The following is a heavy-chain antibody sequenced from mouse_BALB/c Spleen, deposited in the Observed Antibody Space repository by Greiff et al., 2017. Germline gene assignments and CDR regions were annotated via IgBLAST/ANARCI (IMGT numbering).Heavy chain of an antibody. J-gene: IGHJ3*01. Sequence: EVQLVESGGGLVQPRGSLKLSCAASGFTFSSYGMSWVRQTPDKRLELVATINSNGGSTYYPDSVKGRFTISRDNAKNTLYLQMSSLKSEDTAMYYCARALITTATWFAYWGQGTLVTVSA. CDR3: ARALITTATWFAY. CDR1: GFTFSSYG. V-gene: IGHV5-6-3*01. CDR2: INSNGGST. D-gene: IGHD1-2*01.